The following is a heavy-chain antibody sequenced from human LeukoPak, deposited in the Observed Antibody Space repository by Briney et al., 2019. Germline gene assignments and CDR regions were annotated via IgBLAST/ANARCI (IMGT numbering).Heavy chain of an antibody. D-gene: IGHD3-16*01. CDR3: TTGPSYGYEW. CDR1: GMTFSNHW. Sequence: GGSLRLSCAASGMTFSNHWMHWVRLAPGKGLVWVSLIKTDGRTTIYADSVKGRFTISRDNGKSTLYLQMNSLRAGDTAIYYCTTGPSYGYEWWGQGTVVTVSS. V-gene: IGHV3-74*01. J-gene: IGHJ4*02. CDR2: IKTDGRTT.